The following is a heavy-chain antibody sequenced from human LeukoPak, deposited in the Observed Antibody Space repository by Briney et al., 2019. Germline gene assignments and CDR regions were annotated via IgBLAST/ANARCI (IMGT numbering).Heavy chain of an antibody. CDR2: IYYSGST. J-gene: IGHJ4*02. Sequence: SQTLSLTCTVSGGSISSGGYYWSWIRQHPGKGLEWIGYIYYSGSTYYNPSLKSRVTISVDTSKNQFSLKLSSVTAADTAVYYCAREDSGSYHNTFDYWGQGTLVTVSS. V-gene: IGHV4-31*03. D-gene: IGHD1-26*01. CDR3: AREDSGSYHNTFDY. CDR1: GGSISSGGYY.